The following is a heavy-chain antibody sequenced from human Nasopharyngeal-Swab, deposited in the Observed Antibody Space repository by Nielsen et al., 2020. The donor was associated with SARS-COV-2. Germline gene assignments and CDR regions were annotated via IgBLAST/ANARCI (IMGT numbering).Heavy chain of an antibody. J-gene: IGHJ6*02. V-gene: IGHV3-30-3*01. CDR1: GFNFSSYA. Sequence: GESLKISCAASGFNFSSYAMHRVRQAPGKGLEWVAVISYDGSNKYYADSVKGRFTISRDNSKNTLYLQMNSLRAEDTAVYYCARGLKYSSGWYSYYYYVMDVWGQWTTVTVSS. CDR2: ISYDGSNK. D-gene: IGHD6-19*01. CDR3: ARGLKYSSGWYSYYYYVMDV.